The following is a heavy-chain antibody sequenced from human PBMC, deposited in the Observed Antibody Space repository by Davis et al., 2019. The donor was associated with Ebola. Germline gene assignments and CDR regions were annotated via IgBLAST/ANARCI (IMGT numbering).Heavy chain of an antibody. CDR3: ARGVSGSSGVAAYEI. J-gene: IGHJ3*02. CDR1: RGSISSGDFY. D-gene: IGHD1-26*01. V-gene: IGHV4-30-4*01. CDR2: TSNSGST. Sequence: PSETLSLTCTVPRGSISSGDFYWSWIRQPPGKGLEWIGYTSNSGSTYNNPSLMGRLTMSVDTSMNQFSLRLSSVTAADTAVYYCARGVSGSSGVAAYEIWGQGTLVTVSS.